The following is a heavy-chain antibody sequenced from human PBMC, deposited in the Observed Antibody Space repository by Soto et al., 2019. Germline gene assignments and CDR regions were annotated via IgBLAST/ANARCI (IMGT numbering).Heavy chain of an antibody. CDR3: ARFGYTTEAH. J-gene: IGHJ4*02. CDR1: GFTLRSYT. Sequence: GGSLRLSCAASGFTLRSYTMIWVRQAPGKGLEWVSSISSSSSYIYYADSVKGRFTISRDNAKNSLYLQMNSLRAEDTAVYYCARFGYTTEAHWGQGALVTVSS. D-gene: IGHD5-12*01. V-gene: IGHV3-21*01. CDR2: ISSSSSYI.